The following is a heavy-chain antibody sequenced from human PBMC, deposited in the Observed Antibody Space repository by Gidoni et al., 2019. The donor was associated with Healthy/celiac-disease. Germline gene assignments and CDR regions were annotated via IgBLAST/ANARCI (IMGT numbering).Heavy chain of an antibody. CDR2: IRSKANRYAT. D-gene: IGHD3-10*01. CDR1: GFTFSGSA. J-gene: IGHJ4*02. Sequence: EVQLVASGGGLVQPGGSLKLSCAASGFTFSGSAMHWVRQASGKGLEWVGSIRSKANRYATAYAASVKGRFTSSRDDAKNTAYLQMNSLKTEDTAVYYCTRLGYYGSGSYTDYWGQGTLVTVSS. V-gene: IGHV3-73*01. CDR3: TRLGYYGSGSYTDY.